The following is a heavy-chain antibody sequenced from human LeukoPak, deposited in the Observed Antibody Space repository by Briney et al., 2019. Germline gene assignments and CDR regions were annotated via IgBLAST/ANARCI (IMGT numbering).Heavy chain of an antibody. V-gene: IGHV4-59*11. Sequence: SETLSLTCTVSGGSISSHYWSWIRQPPGKGLEWIGYIYYSGSTNYNPSLKSRVTISVDTSKNQFSLKLSSVTAADTAVYYCARGRMVPYYMDVWGKGTTVTVSS. CDR3: ARGRMVPYYMDV. D-gene: IGHD2-8*01. CDR2: IYYSGST. J-gene: IGHJ6*03. CDR1: GGSISSHY.